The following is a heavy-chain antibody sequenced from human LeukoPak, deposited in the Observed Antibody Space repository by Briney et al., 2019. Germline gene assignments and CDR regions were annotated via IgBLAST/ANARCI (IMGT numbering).Heavy chain of an antibody. CDR2: IGAYNGNT. Sequence: ASVKVSCKASGYTFTSYGISWVRQAPGQGLEWMGWIGAYNGNTNYAQKLQGRVTMTTDTSTSTAYMELRSLRSDDTAVYYCARVRSYYDSSAYDYWGQGTLATVSS. V-gene: IGHV1-18*01. D-gene: IGHD3-22*01. J-gene: IGHJ4*02. CDR1: GYTFTSYG. CDR3: ARVRSYYDSSAYDY.